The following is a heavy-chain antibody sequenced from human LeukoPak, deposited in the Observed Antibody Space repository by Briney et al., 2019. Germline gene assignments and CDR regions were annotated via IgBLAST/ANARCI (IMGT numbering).Heavy chain of an antibody. D-gene: IGHD3-22*01. CDR1: GFTFSSYA. J-gene: IGHJ3*02. CDR3: AKDRSSTMIVVALPDAFDS. CDR2: ISGSGGST. V-gene: IGHV3-23*01. Sequence: PGGSLRLSCAASGFTFSSYAMSWVRQAPGKGLEWVSAISGSGGSTYYADSVKGRFTISRENSKNTLYMQMNSLRVEDTAVYYCAKDRSSTMIVVALPDAFDSWGQGTMVTVSS.